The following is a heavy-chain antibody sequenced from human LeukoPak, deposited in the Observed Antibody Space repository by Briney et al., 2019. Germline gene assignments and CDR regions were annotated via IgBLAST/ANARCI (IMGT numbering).Heavy chain of an antibody. V-gene: IGHV3-23*01. CDR3: AKGVTVVPAAPVDY. D-gene: IGHD2-2*01. J-gene: IGHJ4*02. CDR2: ISGSGGST. Sequence: GGSLRLSCAASGFTFSSYAMSWVRQAPGKGLEWVSAISGSGGSTYYADSVKGRFTISRDNSKNTLYLQMNSLRAEDTAVYYCAKGVTVVPAAPVDYWGQGTLATVSS. CDR1: GFTFSSYA.